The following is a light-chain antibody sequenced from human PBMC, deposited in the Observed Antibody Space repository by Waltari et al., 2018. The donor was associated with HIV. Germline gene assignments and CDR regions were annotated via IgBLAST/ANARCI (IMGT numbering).Light chain of an antibody. V-gene: IGLV2-8*01. Sequence: QPALTQPPSASGSPGQSVTISCTGTSRDIGTSTYVSWYQQPPGRAPNLLIYEVNKRPAGVPDRFSGSKSANTASLTVSGLQVADEADDYCSSYAGNNNYGFGTGTRVTVL. CDR1: SRDIGTSTY. J-gene: IGLJ1*01. CDR3: SSYAGNNNYG. CDR2: EVN.